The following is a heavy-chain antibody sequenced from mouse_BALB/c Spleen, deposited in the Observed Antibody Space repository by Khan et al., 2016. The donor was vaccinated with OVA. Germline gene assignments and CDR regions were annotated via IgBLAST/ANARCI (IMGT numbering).Heavy chain of an antibody. Sequence: EVQLQESGPGLVKPSQSLSLTCSFTGSSLTSGYFWNWIRQFPGNKLEWMGYIRYDGNSNYNPSLKNRISITRDTSKNQFFLKLNSVTPEDTATYYCARGGSSGPAWFAYWGQGTLVTVSA. D-gene: IGHD3-1*01. CDR1: GSSLTSGYF. CDR3: ARGGSSGPAWFAY. J-gene: IGHJ3*01. V-gene: IGHV3-6*02. CDR2: IRYDGNS.